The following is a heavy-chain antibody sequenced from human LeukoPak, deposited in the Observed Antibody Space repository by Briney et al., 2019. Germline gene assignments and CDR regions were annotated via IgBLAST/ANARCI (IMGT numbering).Heavy chain of an antibody. V-gene: IGHV1-8*01. CDR1: GYTFTSYD. J-gene: IGHJ4*02. D-gene: IGHD1-20*01. CDR3: ARGITGTTRGSQDYFDY. CDR2: MNPNSGNT. Sequence: GASVKVSCKASGYTFTSYDINWLRQATGQGLEWMGWMNPNSGNTGYAQKFQGRVTMTRNTSISTAYMELSSLRSEDTAVYYWARGITGTTRGSQDYFDYWGQGTLVTVSS.